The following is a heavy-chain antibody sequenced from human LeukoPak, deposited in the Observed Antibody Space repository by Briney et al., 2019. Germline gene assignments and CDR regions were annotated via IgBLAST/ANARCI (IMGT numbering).Heavy chain of an antibody. CDR1: GFTLSSYA. V-gene: IGHV3-30-3*01. D-gene: IGHD4-23*01. CDR2: ISYDGSNK. CDR3: ASSFTVVTSSDY. J-gene: IGHJ4*02. Sequence: PGRSLRLSCVASGFTLSSYAMHWVRQAPGKGLEWVAVISYDGSNKYYADSVKGRFTISRDNSKNTLYLQMNSLRAEDTAVYYCASSFTVVTSSDYWGQGTLVTVSS.